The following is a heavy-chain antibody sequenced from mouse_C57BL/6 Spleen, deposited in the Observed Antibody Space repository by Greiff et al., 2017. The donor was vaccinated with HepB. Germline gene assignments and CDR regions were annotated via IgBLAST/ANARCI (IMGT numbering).Heavy chain of an antibody. V-gene: IGHV1-54*01. CDR1: GYSFTNYL. CDR2: INPGSGGT. J-gene: IGHJ4*01. Sequence: VQLQQSGAELVRPGTSVKVSCKASGYSFTNYLIEWVKQRPGQGLEWIGVINPGSGGTNYNEKFKGKATLTADKSSSTAYMRLSSLTSEDSAVYFCARSDGAMDYWGQGTSVTVSS. CDR3: ARSDGAMDY.